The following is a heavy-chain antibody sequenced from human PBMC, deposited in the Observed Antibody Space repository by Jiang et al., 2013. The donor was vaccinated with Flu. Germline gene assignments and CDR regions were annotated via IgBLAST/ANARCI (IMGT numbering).Heavy chain of an antibody. J-gene: IGHJ4*02. CDR1: GDTFTDYW. V-gene: IGHV5-10-1*01. CDR3: ATHRRRNDILSGHYY. D-gene: IGHD3-9*01. CDR2: IDPSDSQT. Sequence: GAEVKKPGESLRISCKGSGDTFTDYWITWVRQMPGKGLEWMGRIDPSDSQTHYSPSFQGRVTISADKSLSTAYLQWSSLKASDTAMFYCATHRRRNDILSGHYYWGQGTLVTVSS.